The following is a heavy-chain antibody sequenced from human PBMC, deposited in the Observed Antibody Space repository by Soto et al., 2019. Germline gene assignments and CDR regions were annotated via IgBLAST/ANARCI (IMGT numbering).Heavy chain of an antibody. D-gene: IGHD3-10*01. J-gene: IGHJ4*01. V-gene: IGHV4-59*01. CDR3: ARRWSGTDY. Sequence: QVQLQESGPGLVKPSETLSLTCTVSGGSITSYYWSWIRQPPGKGLEWIGYIHNSGSTSYNPTQQSRVTSSADVSNNQFSLDLRSVSAADTAVYYCARRWSGTDYWGHGTLVTVSS. CDR2: IHNSGST. CDR1: GGSITSYY.